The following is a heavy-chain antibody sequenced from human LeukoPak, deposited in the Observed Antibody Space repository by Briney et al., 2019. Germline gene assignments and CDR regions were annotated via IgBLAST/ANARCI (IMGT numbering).Heavy chain of an antibody. D-gene: IGHD3-22*01. J-gene: IGHJ4*02. CDR1: GITLSNYG. V-gene: IGHV3-23*01. Sequence: GGSLRLSCAVSGITLSNYGMSWVRQAPGKGLEWVAGISDSGGSTNYADSVKGRFTISRDNPKNTPYLQMNSLRAEDKAVYFCARRGVVIRVILVGFHKEAFYFDSWGQGALVTVSS. CDR2: ISDSGGST. CDR3: ARRGVVIRVILVGFHKEAFYFDS.